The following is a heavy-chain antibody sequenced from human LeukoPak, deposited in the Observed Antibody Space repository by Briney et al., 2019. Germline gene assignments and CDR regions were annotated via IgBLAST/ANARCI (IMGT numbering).Heavy chain of an antibody. CDR1: GVSFSSCS. Sequence: GGSLRLSCAASGVSFSSCSMNWGRQGPGQGLGWVSSISSSSSDIYYADSVKGRFTISRDNAKNSLYLQMNSLRAEDTAVYYCARDRWAYHFWSGYSGAYSFDYWGQGTLVTVS. CDR2: ISSSSSDI. D-gene: IGHD3-3*01. CDR3: ARDRWAYHFWSGYSGAYSFDY. V-gene: IGHV3-21*01. J-gene: IGHJ4*02.